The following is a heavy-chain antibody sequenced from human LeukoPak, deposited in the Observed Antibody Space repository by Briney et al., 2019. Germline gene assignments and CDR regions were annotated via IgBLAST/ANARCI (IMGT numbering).Heavy chain of an antibody. CDR1: GXTFSSYG. J-gene: IGHJ6*02. Sequence: SGGSLRLSCAASGXTFSSYGMHWVRQAPGKGLEWVAVIWYDGSNKYYADSVKGRFTISRDNSKNTLYLQMNSLRAEDTAVYYCARDYGDFQSHYYYGMDVWGQGTTVTVSS. CDR2: IWYDGSNK. D-gene: IGHD4-17*01. V-gene: IGHV3-33*01. CDR3: ARDYGDFQSHYYYGMDV.